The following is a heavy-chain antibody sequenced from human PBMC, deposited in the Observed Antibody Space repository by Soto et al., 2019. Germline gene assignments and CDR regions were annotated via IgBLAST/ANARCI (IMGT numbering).Heavy chain of an antibody. V-gene: IGHV4-39*01. J-gene: IGHJ4*02. CDR1: GGSVSSSSYY. D-gene: IGHD2-15*01. Sequence: PSETLSLTCTVSGGSVSSSSYYWGWVRQPPGKGLEWIGSVYYSGSTYYNPSLKSRVTISVDTSKNQFSLKLSSVTAADTAVYYCARHSSPILVVAYFDYWGQGTLVTVSS. CDR2: VYYSGST. CDR3: ARHSSPILVVAYFDY.